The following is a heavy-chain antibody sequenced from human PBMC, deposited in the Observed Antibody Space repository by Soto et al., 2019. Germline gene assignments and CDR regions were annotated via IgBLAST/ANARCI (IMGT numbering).Heavy chain of an antibody. CDR1: GFTLSSYW. Sequence: GGSLRLSCAAYGFTLSSYWMSWVRQAPGKGLEWAANIKQDGSETYYVDSVKGRFTISRDTAKNSLYLQMNSLRAEHTAVYYCARSPLLRYFDWPLYYFDYWGQGTLVTVSS. V-gene: IGHV3-7*01. J-gene: IGHJ4*02. D-gene: IGHD3-9*01. CDR2: IKQDGSET. CDR3: ARSPLLRYFDWPLYYFDY.